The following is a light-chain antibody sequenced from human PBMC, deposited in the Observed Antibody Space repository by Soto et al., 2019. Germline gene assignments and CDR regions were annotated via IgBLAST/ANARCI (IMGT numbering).Light chain of an antibody. Sequence: QSVLTQLPSVSGTPRLSLTIICSGSSSNIGSNYVYWYQQLPGTAPKLLIYRNNQRPSGVPDRFSGSKSGTSASLAISGLRSLDEDEYYCAAWDGSLNCSCVFGTGT. CDR1: SSNIGSNY. J-gene: IGLJ1*01. CDR3: AAWDGSLNCSCV. CDR2: RNN. V-gene: IGLV1-47*01.